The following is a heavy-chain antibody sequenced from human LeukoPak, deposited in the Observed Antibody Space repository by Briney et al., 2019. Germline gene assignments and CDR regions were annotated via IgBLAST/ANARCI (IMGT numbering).Heavy chain of an antibody. CDR3: ASSPDNGWLVPLFFDH. CDR2: IKEDGSEK. D-gene: IGHD6-19*01. V-gene: IGHV3-7*01. J-gene: IGHJ4*02. Sequence: GGSLRLSCAGSGFAFSNNGMSWVRQAPGKGLEWVATIKEDGSEKDYVDSVRGRFTISRDNAQNSLFLQMKRLRPEDTAVYYCASSPDNGWLVPLFFDHWGRGTLVNVFS. CDR1: GFAFSNNG.